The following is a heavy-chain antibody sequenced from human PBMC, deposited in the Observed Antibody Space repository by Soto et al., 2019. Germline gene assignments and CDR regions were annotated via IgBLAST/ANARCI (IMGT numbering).Heavy chain of an antibody. J-gene: IGHJ4*02. CDR2: INHSGST. CDR1: CGSFIGYY. Sequence: SETLSLTCAFSCGSFIGYYWTWIRQPPGKGLEWIGEINHSGSTNYNPSLKSRVTISIDTSKNQFSLNVSSVTAADTAVYYCARGPKKLIYWGQGTLVTVSS. V-gene: IGHV4-34*01. D-gene: IGHD1-1*01. CDR3: ARGPKKLIY.